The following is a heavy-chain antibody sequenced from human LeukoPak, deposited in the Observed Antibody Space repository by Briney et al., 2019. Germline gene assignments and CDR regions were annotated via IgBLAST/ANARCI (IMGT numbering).Heavy chain of an antibody. D-gene: IGHD2-21*01. Sequence: ASVKVSCKASGYTFTSYDINWVRQATGQGLEWMGWMNPNSGNTGYAQKFQGRVTITADKSTSTAYMELSSLRSEDTAVYYCARAGRGISYYFDYWGQGTLVTVSS. CDR1: GYTFTSYD. CDR2: MNPNSGNT. CDR3: ARAGRGISYYFDY. V-gene: IGHV1-8*01. J-gene: IGHJ4*02.